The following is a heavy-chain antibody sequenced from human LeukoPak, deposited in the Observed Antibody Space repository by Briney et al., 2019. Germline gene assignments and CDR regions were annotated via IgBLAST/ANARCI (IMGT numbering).Heavy chain of an antibody. D-gene: IGHD3-10*02. CDR2: ISSSGSTI. V-gene: IGHV3-48*03. CDR1: GFIFDDYG. J-gene: IGHJ6*04. Sequence: GGSLRLSCAASGFIFDDYGMSWVRQAPGQGLEWVSYISSSGSTIYYADSVKGRFTISRDNAKNSLYLQMNSLRAEDTAVYYCAELGITMIGGVWGKGTTVTISS. CDR3: AELGITMIGGV.